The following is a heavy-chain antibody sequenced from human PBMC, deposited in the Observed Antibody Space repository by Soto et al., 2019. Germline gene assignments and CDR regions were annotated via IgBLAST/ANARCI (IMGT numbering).Heavy chain of an antibody. CDR2: IFCVDDK. Sequence: QITLKESGPTLVKPTQTLTLTCTFSGFSLSSTRMAVGWIRQPPGKALEWLALIFCVDDKCHIPFLNSRLTIAXXTXPNQVVLTMSNMDPVDTDRDYGAHIVVAGLRYSFDYWGQGTLVTVSS. J-gene: IGHJ4*02. V-gene: IGHV2-5*02. CDR1: GFSLSSTRMA. CDR3: AHIVVAGLRYSFDY. D-gene: IGHD6-19*01.